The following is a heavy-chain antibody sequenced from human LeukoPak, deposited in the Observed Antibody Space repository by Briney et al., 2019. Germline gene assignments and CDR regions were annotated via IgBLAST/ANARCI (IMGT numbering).Heavy chain of an antibody. CDR3: TTRGSSGSNNYYYYGMDV. V-gene: IGHV3-15*01. CDR2: IKSKTDGGTT. D-gene: IGHD3-10*01. CDR1: GFTFRSYW. J-gene: IGHJ6*02. Sequence: PGGSLRLSCAASGFTFRSYWMSWVRQAPGKGLEWVGRIKSKTDGGTTDYAAPVKGRFTISRDDSKNTLYLQVNSLKTEDTAVYYCTTRGSSGSNNYYYYGMDVWGQGTTVTVSS.